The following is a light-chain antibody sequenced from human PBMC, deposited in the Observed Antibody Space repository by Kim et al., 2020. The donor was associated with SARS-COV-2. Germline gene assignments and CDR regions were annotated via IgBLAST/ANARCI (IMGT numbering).Light chain of an antibody. J-gene: IGLJ1*01. CDR2: EVS. Sequence: QSALTQPPSVSGSPGQSVTISCTGTSSDIGSYNRVSWYQQPPGTPPTVIIYEVSNRPSGVPDRFSGSKSGNTASLTISGLQPEDEADDYCCSDTSITTYVFGTGTKVTVL. V-gene: IGLV2-18*02. CDR3: CSDTSITTYV. CDR1: SSDIGSYNR.